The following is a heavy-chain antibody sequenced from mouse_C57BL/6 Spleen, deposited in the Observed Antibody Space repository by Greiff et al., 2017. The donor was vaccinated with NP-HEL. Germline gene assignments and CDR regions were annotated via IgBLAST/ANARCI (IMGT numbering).Heavy chain of an antibody. D-gene: IGHD1-1*01. V-gene: IGHV5-16*01. CDR3: ARGGPVYDYGSSSYAMDY. Sequence: EVKLVESEGGLVQPGSSMKLSCTASGFTFSDYYMAWVRQVPEKGLEWVANINYDGSSTYYLDSLKSRFIISRDNAKNILYLQMSSLKSEDTATYYCARGGPVYDYGSSSYAMDYWGQGTSVTVSS. CDR1: GFTFSDYY. CDR2: INYDGSST. J-gene: IGHJ4*01.